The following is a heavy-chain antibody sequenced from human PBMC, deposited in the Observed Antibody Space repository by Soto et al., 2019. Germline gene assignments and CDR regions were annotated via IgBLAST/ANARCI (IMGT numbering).Heavy chain of an antibody. CDR3: ARGASIAVAGTASLPLDY. CDR1: GGSFCGYY. J-gene: IGHJ4*02. D-gene: IGHD6-19*01. V-gene: IGHV4-34*01. Sequence: PSETLSLTCAVYGGSFCGYYWSWIRQPPGKGLEWIGEINHSGSTNYNPSLKSRVTISVDTSKNQFSLKLSSVTAADTAVYYCARGASIAVAGTASLPLDYWGQGTLVTVSS. CDR2: INHSGST.